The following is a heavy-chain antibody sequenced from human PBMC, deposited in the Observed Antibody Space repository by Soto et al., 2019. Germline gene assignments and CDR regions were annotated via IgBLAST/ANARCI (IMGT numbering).Heavy chain of an antibody. CDR1: GYTFTSYG. D-gene: IGHD1-1*01. CDR3: ARGRYGDY. V-gene: IGHV1-18*01. Sequence: QVXLVQSGAEVRKPGASVKVSCKGSGYTFTSYGIAWVRQAPGQGLEWMGWISAHNDNTNYAQKVQGRVTVTRDTSTSTAYMELRNLRSDDTAVYYCARGRYGDYWGQGALVTVSS. J-gene: IGHJ4*02. CDR2: ISAHNDNT.